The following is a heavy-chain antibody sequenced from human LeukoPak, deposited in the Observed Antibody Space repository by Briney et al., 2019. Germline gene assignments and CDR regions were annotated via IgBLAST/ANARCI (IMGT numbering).Heavy chain of an antibody. D-gene: IGHD3-22*01. CDR3: ARANYYDTSGFDY. CDR1: GFTFSSYE. J-gene: IGHJ4*02. CDR2: ISSSGSAI. V-gene: IGHV3-48*03. Sequence: PGGSLRLSCAVSGFTFSSYEMNWVRQDPGKGLEWVSYISSSGSAIYYADSVKGRFTISRDNAKNSLYLQMNSLRAEDTAVYFCARANYYDTSGFDYWGQGTLVTVSS.